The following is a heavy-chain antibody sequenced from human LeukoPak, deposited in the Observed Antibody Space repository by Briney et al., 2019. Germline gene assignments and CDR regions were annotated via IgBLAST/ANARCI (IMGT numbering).Heavy chain of an antibody. D-gene: IGHD5-24*01. CDR1: GFTFSSYA. CDR2: ISGSGGST. CDR3: AKREGKREYYFDY. V-gene: IGHV3-23*01. J-gene: IGHJ4*02. Sequence: GGSLRLSCAASGFTFSSYAMSWVRQAPGKGLEWVSAISGSGGSTYYADSVKGRFTISRDNSKNTLYLQVNSLRAEDTAVYYCAKREGKREYYFDYWGQGTLVTVSS.